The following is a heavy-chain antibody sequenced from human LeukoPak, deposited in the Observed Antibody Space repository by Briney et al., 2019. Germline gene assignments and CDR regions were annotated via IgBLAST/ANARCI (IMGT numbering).Heavy chain of an antibody. CDR2: IYSGGST. J-gene: IGHJ4*02. CDR3: ATGGAVGSSSGRPFVY. Sequence: GGSLRLSCAASGFTVSSNYMSWVRQAPGKGLEWVSVIYSGGSTYYADSVKGRFTISRDNSKNTLYLQMNSLRAEDTAVYYCATGGAVGSSSGRPFVYWGQGTLVTVSS. CDR1: GFTVSSNY. V-gene: IGHV3-53*01. D-gene: IGHD6-13*01.